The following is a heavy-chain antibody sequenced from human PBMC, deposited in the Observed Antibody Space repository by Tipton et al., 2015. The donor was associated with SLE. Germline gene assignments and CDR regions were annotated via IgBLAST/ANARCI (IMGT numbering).Heavy chain of an antibody. Sequence: SLRLSCAASGFTFSSYAMSWVRQAPGKGLEWVSGSSGSGDYTNNADSVKGRFTVSRDNSKNTLFLQMKSLRAEETAVYYCASGNWSLDDWGQGILVTVSS. CDR1: GFTFSSYA. CDR3: ASGNWSLDD. V-gene: IGHV3-23*01. J-gene: IGHJ4*02. D-gene: IGHD1-1*01. CDR2: SSGSGDYT.